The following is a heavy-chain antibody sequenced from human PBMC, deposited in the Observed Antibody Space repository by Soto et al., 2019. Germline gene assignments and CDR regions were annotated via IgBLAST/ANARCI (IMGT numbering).Heavy chain of an antibody. CDR3: ARSRGSSGWYVRWFDH. V-gene: IGHV4-34*01. D-gene: IGHD6-19*01. CDR1: GGSFSGYD. J-gene: IGHJ5*02. CDR2: INHSGST. Sequence: XETLSLTCSVYGGSFSGYDWSWIRQLPGKGLEWIGEINHSGSTNYNPSLKSRVTITVDTSKNQFSLKLSSVTAADTAVYYCARSRGSSGWYVRWFDHWGQGTLVTVSS.